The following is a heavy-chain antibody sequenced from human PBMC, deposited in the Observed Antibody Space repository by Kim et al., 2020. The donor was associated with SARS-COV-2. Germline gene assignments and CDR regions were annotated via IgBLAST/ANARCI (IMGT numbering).Heavy chain of an antibody. CDR3: AGEGRSGSPDY. J-gene: IGHJ4*02. Sequence: TNYADSVKCRFTISRDNAKSSLYLLMNSLRAEETAVYYWAGEGRSGSPDYWGQGTLVTVSS. D-gene: IGHD1-26*01. CDR2: T. V-gene: IGHV3-11*05.